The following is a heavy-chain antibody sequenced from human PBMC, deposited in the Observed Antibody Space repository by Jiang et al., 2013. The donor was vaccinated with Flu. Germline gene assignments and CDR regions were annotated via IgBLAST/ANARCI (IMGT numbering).Heavy chain of an antibody. CDR3: ARVSRNDYGDLRGY. CDR1: GYTFTSYG. Sequence: SGAEVKKPGASVKVSCKASGYTFTSYGISWVRQAPGQGLEWMGWISAHNGNTKYAQKLQGRVTMTTDTSTSTAYMELRSLRSDDTAVYYCARVSRNDYGDLRGYWGQGTLVTVSS. J-gene: IGHJ4*02. CDR2: ISAHNGNT. V-gene: IGHV1-18*04. D-gene: IGHD4-17*01.